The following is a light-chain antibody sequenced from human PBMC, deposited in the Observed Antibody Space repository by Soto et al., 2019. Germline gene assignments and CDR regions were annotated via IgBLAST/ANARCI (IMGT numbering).Light chain of an antibody. CDR1: SSNIGAGYD. V-gene: IGLV1-40*01. J-gene: IGLJ2*01. CDR3: QSYDSSLRRV. Sequence: QSVLTQPPSLSGAPGQRVTISCTGSSSNIGAGYDVHGYQQLPGTAPKLLIYGNGNRPSGVPDRFSGSKSGTSASLAITGLQAEDEADYYCQSYDSSLRRVFGGGTNVTVL. CDR2: GNG.